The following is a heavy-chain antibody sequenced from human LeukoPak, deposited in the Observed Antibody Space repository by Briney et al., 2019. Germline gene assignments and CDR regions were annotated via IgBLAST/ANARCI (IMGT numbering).Heavy chain of an antibody. Sequence: SQTLSLTCTVSGGSISSGGYYWSWIRQHPGKGLEGIGYIYYSGSTYYNPSLKSRVTISVDTSKNQFSLKLSSVTAADTAVYYCARNYGSGSYYNPSSLYFDLWGRGTLVTVSS. D-gene: IGHD3-10*01. CDR2: IYYSGST. V-gene: IGHV4-31*03. J-gene: IGHJ2*01. CDR3: ARNYGSGSYYNPSSLYFDL. CDR1: GGSISSGGYY.